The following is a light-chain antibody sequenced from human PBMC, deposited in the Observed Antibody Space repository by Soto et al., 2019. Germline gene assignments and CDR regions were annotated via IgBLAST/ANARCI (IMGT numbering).Light chain of an antibody. CDR2: GAS. CDR1: QSIRNN. V-gene: IGKV3-15*01. CDR3: HQNNTWPET. J-gene: IGKJ2*01. Sequence: EIVLTQSPATLSVSPGERVTLSCRASQSIRNNLAWFQQRPGQAPRLLIYGASTRASDVPARFSGSGSGTEFALTISSLQSEDFAVYYCHQNNTWPETFGQGTKLEIK.